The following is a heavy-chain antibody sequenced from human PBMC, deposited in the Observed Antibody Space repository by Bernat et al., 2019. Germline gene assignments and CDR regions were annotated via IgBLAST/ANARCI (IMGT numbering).Heavy chain of an antibody. Sequence: QVQLVESGGGVVQPGRSLRLSCAASGFTFSSYGMHWVRQAPGKGLEWVAVIWYDGSNKYYADSVKGRFTISRDNSKNTLYLQMNSLRAEDTAVYYLARDDVAGTGAYYDGMDVWGQGTTVTVSS. CDR3: ARDDVAGTGAYYDGMDV. J-gene: IGHJ6*02. CDR2: IWYDGSNK. D-gene: IGHD6-19*01. CDR1: GFTFSSYG. V-gene: IGHV3-33*01.